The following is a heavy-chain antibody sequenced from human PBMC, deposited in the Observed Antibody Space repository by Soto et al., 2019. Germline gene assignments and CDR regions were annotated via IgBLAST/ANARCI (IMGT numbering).Heavy chain of an antibody. CDR1: GYTFTSYG. CDR2: ISAYNGNI. Sequence: QVQLVQSGAEVKKPGASVKVSCKASGYTFTSYGISWVRQAPGQGLEWMGWISAYNGNINYAQKLQGRVTMTTDTSTSTAYMELRSLRSDDTAVYYRARDRTTTHCSGGSCYTTWGTFDYWGQGTLVTVSS. CDR3: ARDRTTTHCSGGSCYTTWGTFDY. J-gene: IGHJ4*02. D-gene: IGHD2-15*01. V-gene: IGHV1-18*01.